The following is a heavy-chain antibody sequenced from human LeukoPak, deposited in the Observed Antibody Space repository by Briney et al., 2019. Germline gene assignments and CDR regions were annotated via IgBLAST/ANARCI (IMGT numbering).Heavy chain of an antibody. Sequence: GASVKVSCKASGYAFTGYYMHWVRQAPGQGLEWMGWINPNSGGTNYAQKFQGRVTMTRDTSISTAYMELSRLRSDDTAVYYCARFCSGGSCSNGDGFDYWGQGTLVTVSS. CDR1: GYAFTGYY. V-gene: IGHV1-2*02. D-gene: IGHD2-15*01. CDR3: ARFCSGGSCSNGDGFDY. CDR2: INPNSGGT. J-gene: IGHJ4*02.